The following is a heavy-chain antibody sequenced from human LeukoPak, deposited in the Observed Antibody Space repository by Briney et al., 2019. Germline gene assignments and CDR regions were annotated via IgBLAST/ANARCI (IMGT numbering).Heavy chain of an antibody. J-gene: IGHJ3*02. D-gene: IGHD4-17*01. Sequence: SVSVSCRASGYTFTSYGISWVRQAPGQGLEWMGAIITMFGTTNYAQKFQGRVTITADKSTSTAYMELSSLRSEDTAMYYCARHLDGDYVGAFDIWGQGTMVTVSS. V-gene: IGHV1-69*06. CDR2: IITMFGTT. CDR1: GYTFTSYG. CDR3: ARHLDGDYVGAFDI.